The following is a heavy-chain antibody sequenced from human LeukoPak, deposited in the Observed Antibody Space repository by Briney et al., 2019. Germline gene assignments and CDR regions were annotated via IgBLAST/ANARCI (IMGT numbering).Heavy chain of an antibody. V-gene: IGHV3-48*04. Sequence: GGSLRLSCGASGFTFSNFGIDWVRQAPGKGLEWVSYISSSGSTIYYADSVKGRFTISRDNAKNSLYLQMNSLRAEDTAVYYCARVTAVAGTFVDYWGQGTLVTVSS. CDR2: ISSSGSTI. D-gene: IGHD6-19*01. CDR3: ARVTAVAGTFVDY. J-gene: IGHJ4*02. CDR1: GFTFSNFG.